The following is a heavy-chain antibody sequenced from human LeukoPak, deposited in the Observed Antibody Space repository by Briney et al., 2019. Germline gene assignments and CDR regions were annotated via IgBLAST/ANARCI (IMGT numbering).Heavy chain of an antibody. Sequence: GGSLRLSCAASGFTLSNYGMSWVRQAPGKGLEWVSGLSGSGISTYYADSVKGRFTISRDNSKNTLYLQMNSLRAEDTAVYYCARAYGPYSSGWTDYWGQGTLVTVSS. V-gene: IGHV3-23*01. J-gene: IGHJ4*02. CDR1: GFTLSNYG. D-gene: IGHD6-19*01. CDR3: ARAYGPYSSGWTDY. CDR2: LSGSGIST.